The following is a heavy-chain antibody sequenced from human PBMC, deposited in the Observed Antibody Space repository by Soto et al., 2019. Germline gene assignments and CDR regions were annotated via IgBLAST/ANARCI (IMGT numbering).Heavy chain of an antibody. D-gene: IGHD2-2*01. CDR2: IGAADDP. V-gene: IGHV3-13*05. CDR1: GFFFNNYD. Sequence: QLVESGGGLTQAGGSLRLSCVGSGFFFNNYDMHWVRQVRGKGLEWVSAIGAADDPYYSVSVKGRFIVSRDNAQKSLYLQTNNLRAADTAVDFCARAYTGQLPRRGDYYYALDVWGRGTTVTVSS. J-gene: IGHJ6*02. CDR3: ARAYTGQLPRRGDYYYALDV.